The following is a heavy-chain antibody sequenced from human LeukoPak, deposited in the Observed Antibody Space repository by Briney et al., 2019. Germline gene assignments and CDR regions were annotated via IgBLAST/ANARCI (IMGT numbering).Heavy chain of an antibody. CDR3: ARNLCGGDCYSADYYYMDV. J-gene: IGHJ6*03. Sequence: SETLSLTRTVSGGSISSYYWSWIRQPPGKGLEWIGNIYYSGSTNYNPSLKSRVTISVDTSKNQFSLKLSSVTAADTAVYYCARNLCGGDCYSADYYYMDVWGKGTTVTVSS. CDR1: GGSISSYY. CDR2: IYYSGST. V-gene: IGHV4-59*01. D-gene: IGHD2-21*01.